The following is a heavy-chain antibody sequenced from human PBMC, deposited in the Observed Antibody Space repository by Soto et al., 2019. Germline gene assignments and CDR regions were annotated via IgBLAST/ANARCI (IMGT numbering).Heavy chain of an antibody. J-gene: IGHJ6*02. D-gene: IGHD3-9*01. CDR3: VKDWTGNKCPCLDV. Sequence: EVEVLESGGGLQQPGGSLRLSCVASGFTFNAHAMTWVRQGPGVGLEWTSSISGDGKSTYYAGSVKGRFTVSRDNSKNTLTLEMNSLRVEDMATYYCVKDWTGNKCPCLDVWGQGTTVTVSS. CDR1: GFTFNAHA. V-gene: IGHV3-23*01. CDR2: ISGDGKST.